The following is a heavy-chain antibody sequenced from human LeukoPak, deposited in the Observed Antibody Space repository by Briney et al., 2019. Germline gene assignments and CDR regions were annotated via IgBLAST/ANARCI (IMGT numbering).Heavy chain of an antibody. CDR2: INPSGGST. CDR1: GYTFTSYY. D-gene: IGHD6-13*01. J-gene: IGHJ6*02. CDR3: ARAQIAAARGYGMDV. V-gene: IGHV1-46*01. Sequence: ASVKVSCKASGYTFTSYYMHWVRQAPGQGLEWMGIINPSGGSTSYAQKFQGRVTMTRDTSTSTVYMELSSLRSEDTAVYYCARAQIAAARGYGMDVWGQGTTVTVSS.